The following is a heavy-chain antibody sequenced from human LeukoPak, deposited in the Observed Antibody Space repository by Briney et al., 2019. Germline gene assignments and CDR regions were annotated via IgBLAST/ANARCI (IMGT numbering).Heavy chain of an antibody. CDR2: VSHDGIQT. CDR1: ALHFSNYA. D-gene: IGHD2/OR15-2a*01. J-gene: IGHJ3*01. CDR3: ASYRIEYGLYAVYV. Sequence: PGGSLRLSCAAAALHFSNYAMQCLRQGLVKGLESMAVVSHDGIQTYYADSVKGRFTISRDNSKNTLYLQMNSLRAEDTAVYYCASYRIEYGLYAVYVCDQGTRVTVSS. V-gene: IGHV3-30-3*01.